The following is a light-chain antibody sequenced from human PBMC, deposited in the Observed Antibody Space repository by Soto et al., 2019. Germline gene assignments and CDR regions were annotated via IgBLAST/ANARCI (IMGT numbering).Light chain of an antibody. CDR3: QQYGRSPYT. J-gene: IGKJ2*01. Sequence: EIVLTQSPGTLSLSPGERATLSCRASQSVSRSYLAWYQQKPGQAPRLLIYGASSRATGIPDRFSGSGSGTDFTLNISRLEPEDFAVYYCQQYGRSPYTFGQGTKLEIK. CDR1: QSVSRSY. V-gene: IGKV3-20*01. CDR2: GAS.